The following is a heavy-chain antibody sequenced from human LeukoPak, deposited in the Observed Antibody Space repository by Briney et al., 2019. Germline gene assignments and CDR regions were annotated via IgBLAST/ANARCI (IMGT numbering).Heavy chain of an antibody. CDR2: FDPEDGET. D-gene: IGHD3-16*01. J-gene: IGHJ4*02. Sequence: GSVNVSCKVSGYTLTELSMHWVRQAPGKGLEWMGGFDPEDGETIYAQKFQGRVTMTEDTSTDTPYMELSSLRSEDTAVCYCATLGPRKPAYYFDCWGQGTLVTVSS. V-gene: IGHV1-24*01. CDR1: GYTLTELS. CDR3: ATLGPRKPAYYFDC.